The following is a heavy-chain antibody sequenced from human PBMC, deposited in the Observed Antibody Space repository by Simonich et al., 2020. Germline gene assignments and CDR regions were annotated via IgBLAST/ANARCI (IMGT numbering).Heavy chain of an antibody. CDR3: ARWIAVAGTGAYGMDV. V-gene: IGHV3-21*01. CDR2: ISSRSSYI. CDR1: GFTFSSYS. D-gene: IGHD6-19*01. Sequence: EVQLVESGGGLVKPGGSLRLSCAASGFTFSSYSMNWVRQAPGKGLGWVSSISSRSSYIYYADSVKGRFTISRDNAKNSLYLQMNSMRAEDTAVYYCARWIAVAGTGAYGMDVWGQGTTVTVSS. J-gene: IGHJ6*02.